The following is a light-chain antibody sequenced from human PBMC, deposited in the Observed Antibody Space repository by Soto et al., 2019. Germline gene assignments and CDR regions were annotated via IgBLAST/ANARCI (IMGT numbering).Light chain of an antibody. CDR3: AAWDDSLKGWV. CDR2: ANN. Sequence: QAVVTQPPSASGTPGQRVTISCSGSSSNIGSETVNWYQQVPGTAPKLLIYANNQRPSGVPDRFSVSKSGTSASLAIGGLQSEDEGDYYCAAWDDSLKGWVFGGGTKLTVL. V-gene: IGLV1-44*01. J-gene: IGLJ3*02. CDR1: SSNIGSET.